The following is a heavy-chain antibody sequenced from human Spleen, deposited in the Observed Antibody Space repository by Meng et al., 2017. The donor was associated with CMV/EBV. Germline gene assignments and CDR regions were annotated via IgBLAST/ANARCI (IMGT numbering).Heavy chain of an antibody. Sequence: GESLKISCAASGFTFSDYYMSWVRQAPGRGLEWIAYISGSGRSIHYADSVKGRFTISRDNTKNSLYLQMSSLTVGDTAVYYCARGIVGVLYFDSWGQGKLVTVSS. J-gene: IGHJ4*02. V-gene: IGHV3-11*01. D-gene: IGHD1-26*01. CDR3: ARGIVGVLYFDS. CDR2: ISGSGRSI. CDR1: GFTFSDYY.